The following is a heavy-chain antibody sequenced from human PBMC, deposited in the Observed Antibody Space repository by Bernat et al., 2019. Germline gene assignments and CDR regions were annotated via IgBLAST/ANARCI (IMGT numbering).Heavy chain of an antibody. CDR1: GGSISSSSYY. V-gene: IGHV4-39*01. Sequence: QLQLQESGPGLVKPSETLSLTCTVSGGSISSSSYYWGWIRQPPGKGLDWIGSIYYSGSTYYNPSLKSPVTISVDTSKNQFSLKLSSVTAADTAVYYCARTYYDFWSGYYPNNWFDPWGQGTLVTVSS. CDR3: ARTYYDFWSGYYPNNWFDP. D-gene: IGHD3-3*01. J-gene: IGHJ5*02. CDR2: IYYSGST.